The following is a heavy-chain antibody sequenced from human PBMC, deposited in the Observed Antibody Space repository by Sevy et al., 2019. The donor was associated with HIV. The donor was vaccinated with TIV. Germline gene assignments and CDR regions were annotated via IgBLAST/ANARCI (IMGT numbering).Heavy chain of an antibody. CDR3: VRVPAAAGTRGYFDY. Sequence: ASVKVSCKTSGYSFSGYNMHWVRQAPGQGLEWMGRINPTSGGTKCAEKFQGRVTMTRDMSISTAYMELSSLRSDDTAVYYCVRVPAAAGTRGYFDYWGQGTLVTVSS. V-gene: IGHV1-2*06. D-gene: IGHD6-13*01. J-gene: IGHJ4*02. CDR1: GYSFSGYN. CDR2: INPTSGGT.